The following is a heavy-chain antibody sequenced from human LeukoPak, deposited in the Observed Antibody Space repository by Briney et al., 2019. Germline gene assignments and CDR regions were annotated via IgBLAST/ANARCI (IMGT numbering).Heavy chain of an antibody. J-gene: IGHJ3*02. Sequence: PSETLSLTCTVYGGSFSDYYWSWIRQPAGKGLEWIGRIYTSGSTNYNPSLKSRVTISVDTSKNQFSLKLSSVTAADTAVYFCARGPYSYDSSGAFDIWGQGTMVTVSS. CDR1: GGSFSDYY. CDR2: IYTSGST. V-gene: IGHV4-4*07. D-gene: IGHD3-22*01. CDR3: ARGPYSYDSSGAFDI.